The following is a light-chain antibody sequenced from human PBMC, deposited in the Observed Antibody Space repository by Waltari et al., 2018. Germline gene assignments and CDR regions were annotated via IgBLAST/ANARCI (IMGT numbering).Light chain of an antibody. J-gene: IGLJ3*02. V-gene: IGLV4-69*01. CDR1: SGHSSYA. Sequence: QLMLTQSPSASASLGASVKLTCTLSSGHSSYASAWHQQQPEKGPRYLMKVNSAGSHIKEDGIPDRVSCSSSGAERSLTISSLQSEDEADYYCQTGGFGIWVFGGGTKLTVL. CDR3: QTGGFGIWV. CDR2: VNSAGSH.